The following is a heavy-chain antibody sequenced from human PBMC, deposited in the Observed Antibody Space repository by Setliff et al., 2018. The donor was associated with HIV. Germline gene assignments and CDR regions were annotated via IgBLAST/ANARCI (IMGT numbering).Heavy chain of an antibody. D-gene: IGHD1-20*01. V-gene: IGHV4-61*09. CDR2: IYASDNSGST. CDR3: VRPASYNPGSRFDP. Sequence: PSETLSLTCSVSGDSISNPNYYWSWIRQPAGQGLEWIGHIYASDNSGSTSYNPSLSSRVTISLDTSKNQFSLRLTSVTAADTAVYYCVRPASYNPGSRFDPWGQGTLVTVSS. CDR1: GDSISNPNYY. J-gene: IGHJ5*02.